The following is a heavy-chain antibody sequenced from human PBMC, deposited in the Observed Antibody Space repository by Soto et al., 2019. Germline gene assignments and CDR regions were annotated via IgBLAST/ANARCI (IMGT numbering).Heavy chain of an antibody. Sequence: QITLKESGPTLVKPTQTLTLTCTFSGFSPSTSGVGVGWIRQPPGKALEWLALIYWDDDKRYSPSLKSGLTITKDPSKIQVVLTMTNMYPVDTATYYCAPILHGSGYDPHFDYWGQGTLVTVSS. V-gene: IGHV2-5*02. CDR1: GFSPSTSGVG. D-gene: IGHD5-12*01. CDR3: APILHGSGYDPHFDY. J-gene: IGHJ4*02. CDR2: IYWDDDK.